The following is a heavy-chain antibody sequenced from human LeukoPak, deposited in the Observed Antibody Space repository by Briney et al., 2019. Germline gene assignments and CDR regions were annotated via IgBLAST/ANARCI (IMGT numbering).Heavy chain of an antibody. CDR1: GGSISSGGYY. Sequence: SETLSLTCTVTGGSISSGGYYWSCIRQPPGKGLEWIGYIYHSGSTYYNPSLKSRVTISVDRSKNQFSLKLSSVTAADTAVYYCARDPLYSSPMDVWGKGTTVTVSS. J-gene: IGHJ6*03. CDR3: ARDPLYSSPMDV. V-gene: IGHV4-30-2*01. D-gene: IGHD6-13*01. CDR2: IYHSGST.